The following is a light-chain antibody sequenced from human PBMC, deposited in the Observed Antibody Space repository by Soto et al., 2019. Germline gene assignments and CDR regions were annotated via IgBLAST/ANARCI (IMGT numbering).Light chain of an antibody. CDR2: GAS. CDR3: LRYNDWPLT. V-gene: IGKV3-15*01. Sequence: EGVLTQSPAALSVSPGEIDTLSCRASQTVYSNFAWYQQTPGQAPRLLLYGASTRASGIPVRFSGSGSGTEFTLSISSLQSEDFVVYYCLRYNDWPLTFGGGTKVEIK. J-gene: IGKJ4*01. CDR1: QTVYSN.